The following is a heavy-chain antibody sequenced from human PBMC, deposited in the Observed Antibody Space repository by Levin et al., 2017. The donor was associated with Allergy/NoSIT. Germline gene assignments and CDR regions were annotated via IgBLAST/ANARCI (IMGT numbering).Heavy chain of an antibody. D-gene: IGHD3-9*01. CDR2: INHSGST. V-gene: IGHV4-34*01. CDR1: GGSFSGYY. CDR3: ARGRIRGYFDRRGVDYGMDG. Sequence: SQTLSLTCAVYGGSFSGYYWSWIRQPPGKGLEWIGEINHSGSTNYNPSLKSRVTISVDTSKNQFSLKLSSVTAADTAVYYCARGRIRGYFDRRGVDYGMDGWGQGTTVTVSS. J-gene: IGHJ6*02.